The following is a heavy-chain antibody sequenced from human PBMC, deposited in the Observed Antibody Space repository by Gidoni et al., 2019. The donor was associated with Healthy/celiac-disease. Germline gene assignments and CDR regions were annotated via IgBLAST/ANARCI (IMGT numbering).Heavy chain of an antibody. D-gene: IGHD6-6*01. CDR1: GDTFTGYY. V-gene: IGHV1-2*04. J-gene: IGHJ3*02. CDR2: INPIRGGT. CDR3: ARSARPGAFDI. Sequence: QVQLVQSGAAVKKLGASVKASCKASGDTFTGYYMHWVRQAPGKGLELMVWINPIRGGTNYAQKFQDWVTMTRDTSISTAYMGLSRLRSDDTAVYYCARSARPGAFDIWGQGTMVTVSS.